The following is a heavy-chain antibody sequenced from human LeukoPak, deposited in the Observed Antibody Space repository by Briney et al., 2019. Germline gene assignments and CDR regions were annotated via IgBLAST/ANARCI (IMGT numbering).Heavy chain of an antibody. V-gene: IGHV3-48*01. CDR1: GFTFSSYT. D-gene: IGHD6-25*01. CDR3: ARFAAGGSYYYYMDV. J-gene: IGHJ6*03. Sequence: GGSLRLSCAASGFTFSSYTMNWVRQPPGKGLEWVSNIGTSSTTIYYADSVKGRFTISRDNAKNSLYLQMNSLRADDTAVYYCARFAAGGSYYYYMDVWGKGTTVTVSS. CDR2: IGTSSTTI.